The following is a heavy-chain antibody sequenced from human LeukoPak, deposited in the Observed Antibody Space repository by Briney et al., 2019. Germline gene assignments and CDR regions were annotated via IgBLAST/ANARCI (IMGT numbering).Heavy chain of an antibody. V-gene: IGHV3-23*01. J-gene: IGHJ4*02. CDR3: AKGTLTFGGVIVQPFDY. Sequence: PGGSLRLSCAASGFTFSSYAMSWVRQAPGKGLEWVSSISGSGGSTYYADSVKGRFTISRDNSKNTLYLQMKSLRAEDTAVYYCAKGTLTFGGVIVQPFDYWGQGTLVTVSS. CDR2: ISGSGGST. CDR1: GFTFSSYA. D-gene: IGHD3-16*02.